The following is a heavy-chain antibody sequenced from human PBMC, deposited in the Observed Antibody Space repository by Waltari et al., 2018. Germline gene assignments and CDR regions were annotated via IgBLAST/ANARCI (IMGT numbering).Heavy chain of an antibody. CDR3: ASSGWYSRYDAFDI. V-gene: IGHV4-4*07. CDR2: IYTSGST. Sequence: QVQLQESGPGLVKPSATLSLTCTVSGGSISSYYWSWIRQPAGKGLEWIGRIYTSGSTNYNPSLKSRVTMSVDTSKNQFSLKLSSVTAADTAVYYCASSGWYSRYDAFDIWGQGTMVTVSS. CDR1: GGSISSYY. D-gene: IGHD6-19*01. J-gene: IGHJ3*02.